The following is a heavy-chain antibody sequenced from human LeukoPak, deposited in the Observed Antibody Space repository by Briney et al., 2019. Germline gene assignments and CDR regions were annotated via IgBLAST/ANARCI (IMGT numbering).Heavy chain of an antibody. CDR2: VSGGSTNI. J-gene: IGHJ4*02. Sequence: PGGSLRVSCAASGFSVSTNFMNWVRQAPGKGLEWVSSVSGGSTNIYYADSVKGRFTTSRDNAENSLYLQMNSLRADDTAVYYCARAYSSSWTRGYFDYWGQGSLVTVSS. CDR3: ARAYSSSWTRGYFDY. CDR1: GFSVSTNF. V-gene: IGHV3-48*04. D-gene: IGHD6-13*01.